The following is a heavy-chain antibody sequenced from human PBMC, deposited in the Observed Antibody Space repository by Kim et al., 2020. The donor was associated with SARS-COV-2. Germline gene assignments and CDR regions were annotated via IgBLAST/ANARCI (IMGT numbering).Heavy chain of an antibody. D-gene: IGHD2-15*01. Sequence: PSLKSRVNISVDTSKNQFSLRLSSVTAADTAVYYCARRHCSGGSCYSFDYWGQGTLVTVSS. V-gene: IGHV4-59*08. J-gene: IGHJ4*02. CDR3: ARRHCSGGSCYSFDY.